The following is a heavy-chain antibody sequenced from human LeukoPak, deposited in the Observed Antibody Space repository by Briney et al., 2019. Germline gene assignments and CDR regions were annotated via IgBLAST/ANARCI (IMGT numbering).Heavy chain of an antibody. CDR3: ARARSSGWYYYYYMDV. CDR1: GYTFTGYY. Sequence: ASVKVSCKASGYTFTGYYMHWVRQAPGQGLEWMGWINPNSGGTNYAQKFQGRVTMTRDTSISTAYMELSRLGSDDTAVYYCARARSSGWYYYYYMDVWGKGTTVTVSS. J-gene: IGHJ6*03. V-gene: IGHV1-2*02. D-gene: IGHD6-19*01. CDR2: INPNSGGT.